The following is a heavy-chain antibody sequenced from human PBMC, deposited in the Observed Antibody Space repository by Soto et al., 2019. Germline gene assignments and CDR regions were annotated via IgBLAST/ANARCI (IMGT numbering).Heavy chain of an antibody. J-gene: IGHJ4*02. CDR2: IGYDGSNK. CDR1: GFTFSNYG. Sequence: QVQLVESGGGVVQPGRSLSLSCAGSGFTFSNYGMHWVRQPPGKGLEWVAVIGYDGSNKHYPDSAKGRFTTSRDNSKNTLYLQMSSLRAEDTAMYYCARDRTYSSSSVGDYWCQGTLVSVSS. CDR3: ARDRTYSSSSVGDY. D-gene: IGHD6-6*01. V-gene: IGHV3-33*01.